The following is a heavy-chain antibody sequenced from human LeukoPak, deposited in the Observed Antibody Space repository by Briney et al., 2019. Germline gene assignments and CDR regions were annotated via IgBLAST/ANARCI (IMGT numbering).Heavy chain of an antibody. CDR1: GGSISSGDYY. CDR3: ARDSRDGYNYIDY. D-gene: IGHD5-24*01. V-gene: IGHV4-30-4*01. Sequence: SQTLSLTCTVSGGSISSGDYYWSWIRQPPGKGLEWIGYIYYSGSTYYNPSLKSRITISVDTSKNQFSLKLSSVTAADTAVYYCARDSRDGYNYIDYWGQGTLVTVPS. CDR2: IYYSGST. J-gene: IGHJ4*02.